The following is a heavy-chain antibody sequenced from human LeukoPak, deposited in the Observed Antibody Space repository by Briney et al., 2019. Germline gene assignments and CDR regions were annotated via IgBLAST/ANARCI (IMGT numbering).Heavy chain of an antibody. V-gene: IGHV4-59*01. CDR2: IYYSGTT. CDR1: GFTFSSYE. D-gene: IGHD3-10*01. CDR3: ARSLGEPGDS. J-gene: IGHJ4*02. Sequence: GSLRLSCAASGFTFSSYEMNWVRQSPGKGLEWIGYIYYSGTTNYNPSLKSRVTISIDTSINQFSLSLKSVTAADTAIYYCARSLGEPGDSWGQGILVIVSS.